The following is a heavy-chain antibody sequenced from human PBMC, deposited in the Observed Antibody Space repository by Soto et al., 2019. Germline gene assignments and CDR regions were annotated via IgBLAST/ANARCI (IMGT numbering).Heavy chain of an antibody. CDR2: INPSGGST. V-gene: IGHV1-46*03. CDR1: GYTFTSYY. Sequence: QVQLVQSGAEVKKPGASVKVSCKASGYTFTSYYMHWVRQAPGQGLEWMGIINPSGGSTSYAQKCKGRVTMTRDTSTSTVYMELSSLRSEDTAVYYCARGGGEDIVVVVAKYYYYYMDVWGKGTTVTVSS. CDR3: ARGGGEDIVVVVAKYYYYYMDV. J-gene: IGHJ6*03. D-gene: IGHD2-15*01.